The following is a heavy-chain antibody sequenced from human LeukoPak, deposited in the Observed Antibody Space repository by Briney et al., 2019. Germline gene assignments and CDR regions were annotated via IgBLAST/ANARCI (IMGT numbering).Heavy chain of an antibody. Sequence: GGSMRLSCAASGFTFSSYAMSWVRPAPGKGLGWVSAISGSGGSTYYADSVKGRFTISRDNSKNTLYLQLNSLRAEDTAVYYCAKDFYTSSSSADAYWGQGTLVTVSS. J-gene: IGHJ4*02. D-gene: IGHD6-6*01. CDR1: GFTFSSYA. CDR2: ISGSGGST. V-gene: IGHV3-23*01. CDR3: AKDFYTSSSSADAY.